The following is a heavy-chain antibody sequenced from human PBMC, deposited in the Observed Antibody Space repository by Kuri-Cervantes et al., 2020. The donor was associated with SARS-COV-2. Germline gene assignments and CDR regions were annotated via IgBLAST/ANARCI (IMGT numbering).Heavy chain of an antibody. J-gene: IGHJ6*03. CDR1: GFTFSSYS. Sequence: GGSLRLSCAASGFTFSSYSMNWVRQAPGKGLEWVSGISWNSGSIGYADSVKGRFTISRDNAKNSLYLQMNSLRAEDTAVYYCARDPAAGLYYYYMDVWGKGTTVTVSS. CDR3: ARDPAAGLYYYYMDV. D-gene: IGHD6-13*01. CDR2: ISWNSGSI. V-gene: IGHV3-48*04.